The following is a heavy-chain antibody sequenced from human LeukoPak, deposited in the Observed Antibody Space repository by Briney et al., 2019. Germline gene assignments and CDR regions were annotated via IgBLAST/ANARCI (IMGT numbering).Heavy chain of an antibody. D-gene: IGHD4-11*01. V-gene: IGHV3-23*01. Sequence: GGSLRLSCAASGFPSGDFAMTWVRQVPGGGLQRVSTITRSGQNTYYADSVKGRFTISRDDYKGMLYLQMNSLRAEDTAMYYCVKDDYCSIPGCVIDALVVWGQGTVVTVSS. CDR1: GFPSGDFA. CDR2: ITRSGQNT. J-gene: IGHJ3*01. CDR3: VKDDYCSIPGCVIDALVV.